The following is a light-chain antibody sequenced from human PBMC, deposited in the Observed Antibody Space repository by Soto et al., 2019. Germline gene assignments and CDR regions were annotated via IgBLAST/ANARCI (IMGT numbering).Light chain of an antibody. J-gene: IGKJ4*01. Sequence: DIQMTQSPSSLSASVGDRVTITCQASRDISKFLNWYQQKAGKAPQLLIYDLSNLDTGVPSRFSGSRSGTHFTLTINILQPEASATYYCLQYDNLPGTFGGGTKV. CDR1: RDISKF. CDR2: DLS. CDR3: LQYDNLPGT. V-gene: IGKV1-33*01.